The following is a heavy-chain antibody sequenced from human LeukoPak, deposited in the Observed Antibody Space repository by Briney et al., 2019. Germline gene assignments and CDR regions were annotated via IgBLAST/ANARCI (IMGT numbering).Heavy chain of an antibody. Sequence: ASVKVSCKASGYTFTSYGISWVRQAPGQGLEWMGWISAYNGNTNYAQKLQGRVTVTTDTSTSTAYMELRSLRSDDTAVYYCARGYGSGSYYYYYYMDVWGKGTTVTVSS. CDR1: GYTFTSYG. D-gene: IGHD3-10*01. J-gene: IGHJ6*03. V-gene: IGHV1-18*01. CDR3: ARGYGSGSYYYYYYMDV. CDR2: ISAYNGNT.